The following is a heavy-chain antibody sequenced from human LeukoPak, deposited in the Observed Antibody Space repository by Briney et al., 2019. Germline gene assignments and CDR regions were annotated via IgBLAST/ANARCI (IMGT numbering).Heavy chain of an antibody. CDR2: ISYGGSNK. CDR3: AKPKPWRWLQSGGYYFDY. V-gene: IGHV3-30*18. D-gene: IGHD5-24*01. J-gene: IGHJ4*02. CDR1: GFPFRSYG. Sequence: SGVSLRLSCAASGFPFRSYGMHWVRQAPGKGLEWVAVISYGGSNKYHADSVKGRFSISRDNSKNTLYLQMNSLRAEDTAVYYCAKPKPWRWLQSGGYYFDYWGQGTLVTVSS.